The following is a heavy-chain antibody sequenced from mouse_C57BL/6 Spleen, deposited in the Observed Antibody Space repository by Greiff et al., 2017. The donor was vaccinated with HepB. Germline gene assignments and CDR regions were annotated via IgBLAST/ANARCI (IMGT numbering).Heavy chain of an antibody. CDR1: GYSITSGYY. Sequence: EVQLQESGPGLVKPSQSLSLTCSVTGYSITSGYYWNWIRQFPGNKLEWMGYISYDGSNNYNPSLKNRISITRDTSKNQFFLKLNSVTTEDTATYYCASAWAMDYWGQGTSVTVSS. J-gene: IGHJ4*01. V-gene: IGHV3-6*01. CDR3: ASAWAMDY. CDR2: ISYDGSN.